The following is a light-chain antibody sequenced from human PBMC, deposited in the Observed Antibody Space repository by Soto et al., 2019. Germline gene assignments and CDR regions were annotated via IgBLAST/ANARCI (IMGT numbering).Light chain of an antibody. J-gene: IGKJ1*01. CDR2: AAS. Sequence: DIQMTQSPSSLSASVGDRVTITCRASQSISSYLTWYQQKPGKAPTLLIYAASSLQSGVPSRFSGSGSGTEFTLTISSLQPEDFATYYCQQRYSTPRTFGQGTKVEIK. CDR3: QQRYSTPRT. V-gene: IGKV1-39*01. CDR1: QSISSY.